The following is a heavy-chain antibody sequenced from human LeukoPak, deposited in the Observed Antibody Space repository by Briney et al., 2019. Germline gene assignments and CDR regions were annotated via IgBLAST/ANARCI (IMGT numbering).Heavy chain of an antibody. J-gene: IGHJ4*02. D-gene: IGHD3-10*01. CDR3: ANENGGPDY. V-gene: IGHV3-30*02. Sequence: GGSPRLSCAASGFTFSSYDMHWVRQAPGKGLEWVAFIRYDGSNKYYADSVKGRFIISRDNSKNTLYLQMSSVRAEDTAVYYCANENGGPDYWGQGTLVTVSS. CDR2: IRYDGSNK. CDR1: GFTFSSYD.